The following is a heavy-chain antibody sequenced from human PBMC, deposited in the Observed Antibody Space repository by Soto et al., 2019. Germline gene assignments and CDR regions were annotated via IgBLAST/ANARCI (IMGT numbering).Heavy chain of an antibody. CDR2: IKPDESEK. CDR1: GFTFSDSW. V-gene: IGHV3-7*01. J-gene: IGHJ5*02. CDR3: VRGGSNYAS. Sequence: GGSLRLSCTAAGFTFSDSWMTWVRQAPGKGLEWVARIKPDESEKKYADSVKGRFSISRDKAKNSMYLQMDSLRGEDTAVYYCVRGGSNYASWGQGTLVTVSS. D-gene: IGHD4-4*01.